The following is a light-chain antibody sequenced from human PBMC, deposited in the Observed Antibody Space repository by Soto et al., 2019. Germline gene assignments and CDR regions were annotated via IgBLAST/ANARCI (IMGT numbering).Light chain of an antibody. CDR3: QQRYSPPLT. J-gene: IGKJ4*01. V-gene: IGKV1-39*01. CDR2: DAT. CDR1: QSASTF. Sequence: DIQMTQSPSTLSASVGDRVTITCRASQSASTFLAWYQQKPGRAPKLLIHDATTLQPGVPSGFTGSGSGTDFTLTISSLQPEDFATYYCQQRYSPPLTFGGGTKVDIK.